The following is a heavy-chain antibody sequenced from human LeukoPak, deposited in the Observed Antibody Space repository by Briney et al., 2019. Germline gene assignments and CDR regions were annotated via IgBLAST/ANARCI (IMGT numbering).Heavy chain of an antibody. J-gene: IGHJ2*01. CDR1: GFTFSSYG. D-gene: IGHD6-19*01. CDR2: ISYDGSNK. Sequence: GGSLRLSCAASGFTFSSYGMHWVRQAPGKGLEWVAIISYDGSNKYYADSVQGRFTISRDNSRNTLYLQMNSLRAEDTAVYYCAKDLGGGSGCYDLWGRGTLVTVSS. V-gene: IGHV3-30*18. CDR3: AKDLGGGSGCYDL.